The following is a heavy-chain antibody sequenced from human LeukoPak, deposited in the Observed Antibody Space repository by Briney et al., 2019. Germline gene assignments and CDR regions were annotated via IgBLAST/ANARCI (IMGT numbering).Heavy chain of an antibody. CDR3: TTETHSTDYDYVWGSDVKTAEWDPFDP. D-gene: IGHD3-16*01. CDR2: IKSKTDGGTT. J-gene: IGHJ5*02. V-gene: IGHV3-15*01. Sequence: GGSLRLSCAASGFTFSNAWMSWVRQAPGKGLEWVGRIKSKTDGGTTDYAAPVKGRFTISRDGSKNTLFLQMSSLKTEDTAVYYCTTETHSTDYDYVWGSDVKTAEWDPFDPWGQGTLVTVSS. CDR1: GFTFSNAW.